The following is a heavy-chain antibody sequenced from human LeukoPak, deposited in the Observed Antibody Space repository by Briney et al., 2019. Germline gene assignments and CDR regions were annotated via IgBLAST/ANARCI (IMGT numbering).Heavy chain of an antibody. Sequence: ASVKVSCKASGYTFTGYYVHWVRQAPGQGLEWMGWINPYSSDTNYAQKFQGRVTMTRDTSISTAYMELSSLKSDDTAVYYCARVAMSGIGSDDFWGQGTLVTASS. CDR1: GYTFTGYY. CDR3: ARVAMSGIGSDDF. J-gene: IGHJ4*02. D-gene: IGHD1-26*01. V-gene: IGHV1-2*02. CDR2: INPYSSDT.